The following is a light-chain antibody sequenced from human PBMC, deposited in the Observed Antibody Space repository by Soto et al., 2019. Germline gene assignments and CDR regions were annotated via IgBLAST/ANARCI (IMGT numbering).Light chain of an antibody. V-gene: IGKV1-5*03. J-gene: IGKJ1*01. CDR3: QQSYNTPWT. CDR1: QSISSW. CDR2: KAS. Sequence: DIQTTESPSTLSASVGDRVTITCRASQSISSWLAWYQQKPGKAPKFLIYKASSLESGVPSRISGRGSGTEFTLTISSLQPEDCATYYCQQSYNTPWTFGQGTKVDIK.